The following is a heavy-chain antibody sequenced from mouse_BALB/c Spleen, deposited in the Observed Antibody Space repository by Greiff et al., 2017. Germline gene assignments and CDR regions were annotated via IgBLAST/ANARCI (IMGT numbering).Heavy chain of an antibody. D-gene: IGHD2-4*01. Sequence: VQLQQSGPELVKPGASVKISCKTSGYTFTEYTMHWVKQSPGKSLEWIGGINPNNGGTSYNQKFKGKATLTVDKSSSTAYMELRSLTSEDSAVYYCASPSTMITTRRTDDAMDYWGQGTSVTVSS. CDR3: ASPSTMITTRRTDDAMDY. CDR1: GYTFTEYT. J-gene: IGHJ4*01. V-gene: IGHV1-18*01. CDR2: INPNNGGT.